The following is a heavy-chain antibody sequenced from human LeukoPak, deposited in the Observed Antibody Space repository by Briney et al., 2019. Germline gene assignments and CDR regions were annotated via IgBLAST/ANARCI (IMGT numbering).Heavy chain of an antibody. CDR3: ARDTSGYYSPFGY. CDR2: IYHSGST. CDR1: GYSISSGYY. Sequence: MASETLSLTCAVSGYSISSGYYWGWIRQPPGKGLEWIGSIYHSGSTYYNPSLKSRVTISVDTSKNQFSLKLSSVTAADTAVYYCARDTSGYYSPFGYWGQGTLVTVSS. V-gene: IGHV4-38-2*02. J-gene: IGHJ4*02. D-gene: IGHD3-22*01.